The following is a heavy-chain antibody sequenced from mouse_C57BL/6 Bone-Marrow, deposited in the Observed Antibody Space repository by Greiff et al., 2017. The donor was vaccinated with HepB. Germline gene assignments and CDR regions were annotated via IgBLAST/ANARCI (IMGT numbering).Heavy chain of an antibody. CDR2: IYPGDGDT. CDR3: ARNYYGSSYVASWFAY. J-gene: IGHJ3*01. CDR1: GYAFSSSW. V-gene: IGHV1-82*01. Sequence: QVQLQQSGPELVKPGASVKISCKASGYAFSSSWMNWVKQRPGKGLEWIGRIYPGDGDTNYNGKFKGKATLTADKSSSTAYMQLSSPTSEDSAVYFCARNYYGSSYVASWFAYWGQGTLVTVSA. D-gene: IGHD1-1*01.